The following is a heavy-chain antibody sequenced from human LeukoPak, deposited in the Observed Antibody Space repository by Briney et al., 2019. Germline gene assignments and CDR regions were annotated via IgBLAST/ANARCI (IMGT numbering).Heavy chain of an antibody. J-gene: IGHJ5*02. D-gene: IGHD6-19*01. CDR1: GFTFSSYA. Sequence: GGSLRLSCAASGFTFSSYAMSWVRQAPGKGLEWVSSISSSSSYIYYADSVKGRFTISRDNAKNSLYLQMNSLRAEDTAVYYCARGHSGPTSGLYNWFDPWGQGTLVTVSS. CDR2: ISSSSSYI. V-gene: IGHV3-21*01. CDR3: ARGHSGPTSGLYNWFDP.